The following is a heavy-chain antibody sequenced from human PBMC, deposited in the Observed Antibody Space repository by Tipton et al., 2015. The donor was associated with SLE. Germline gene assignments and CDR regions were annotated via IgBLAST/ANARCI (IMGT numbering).Heavy chain of an antibody. D-gene: IGHD2-21*01. Sequence: TLSLTCTVSGGSISSGSYYWSWIRQPAGKGLEWIGRIYTSGSTNYNPSLKSRVTISVDTSKNQFTLKLNSVTTADTAVYYCARCGGGYGMDVWGQGTTVTVSS. CDR1: GGSISSGSYY. V-gene: IGHV4-61*02. J-gene: IGHJ6*02. CDR3: ARCGGGYGMDV. CDR2: IYTSGST.